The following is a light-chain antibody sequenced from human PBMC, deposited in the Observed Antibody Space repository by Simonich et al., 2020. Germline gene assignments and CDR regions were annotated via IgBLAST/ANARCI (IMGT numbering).Light chain of an antibody. CDR2: GNS. J-gene: IGLJ7*01. Sequence: QSVLTQPPSVSGAPGQRVTISCTGSSSNIGAGYDVHWYQQLPGTAPKLLIYGNSNRPSGVPVRFSGSKSGNTASLTISGLQAEDEADYYCCSYAGSSTFAVFGGGTQLTVL. V-gene: IGLV1-40*01. CDR1: SSNIGAGYD. CDR3: CSYAGSSTFAV.